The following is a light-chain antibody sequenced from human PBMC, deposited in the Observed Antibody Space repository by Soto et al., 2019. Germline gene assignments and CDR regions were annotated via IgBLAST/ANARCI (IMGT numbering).Light chain of an antibody. CDR3: SSYTRSDTGV. J-gene: IGLJ2*01. Sequence: QSALTQPASVSGSPGQSITISCTGTSSDVGGYNYVSWYQQHPGKAPKLIIYDVSNRPSGVSNRFSGSKSGNTASLTISGLQAEDEADYYCSSYTRSDTGVFGGGTKVTVL. V-gene: IGLV2-14*01. CDR2: DVS. CDR1: SSDVGGYNY.